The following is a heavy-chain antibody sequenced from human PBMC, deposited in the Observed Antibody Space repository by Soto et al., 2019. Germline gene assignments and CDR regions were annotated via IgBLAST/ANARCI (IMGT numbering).Heavy chain of an antibody. CDR2: IYYSGST. CDR3: ARRRITMVRGVITYYYYYGMDV. CDR1: GGSISSSSYY. V-gene: IGHV4-39*01. Sequence: PSETLSPTCTVSGGSISSSSYYWGWIRQPPGKRLEWIGSIYYSGSTYYNPSLKSRVTISVDTSKNQFSLKLSSVTAADTAVYYCARRRITMVRGVITYYYYYGMDVWGQGTTVT. J-gene: IGHJ6*02. D-gene: IGHD3-10*01.